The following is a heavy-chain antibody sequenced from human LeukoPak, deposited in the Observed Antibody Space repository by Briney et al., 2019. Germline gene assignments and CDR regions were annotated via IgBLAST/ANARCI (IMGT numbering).Heavy chain of an antibody. CDR3: ARDKEGYSSSSGGYYYGMDV. Sequence: SVKVSCKASGGTLSSYAISWVRQAPGQGLEWMGRIIPILGIAKYAQKFQGRVTITADKSTSTAYMELSSLRSEDTAVYYCARDKEGYSSSSGGYYYGMDVWGQGTTVTVSS. CDR1: GGTLSSYA. V-gene: IGHV1-69*04. CDR2: IIPILGIA. D-gene: IGHD6-6*01. J-gene: IGHJ6*02.